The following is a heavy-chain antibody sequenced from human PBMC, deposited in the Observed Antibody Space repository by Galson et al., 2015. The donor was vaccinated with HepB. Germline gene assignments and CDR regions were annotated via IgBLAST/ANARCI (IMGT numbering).Heavy chain of an antibody. CDR1: GFTVSSNY. J-gene: IGHJ4*02. CDR3: ARDMVRGVIISPRGY. CDR2: IYSGGST. Sequence: SLRLSCAASGFTVSSNYMSWVRQAPGKGLEWVSVIYSGGSTYYADSVKGRFTISRDNSKNTLYLQMNSLRAEDTAVYYCARDMVRGVIISPRGYWGQGTLVTVSS. D-gene: IGHD3-10*01. V-gene: IGHV3-66*01.